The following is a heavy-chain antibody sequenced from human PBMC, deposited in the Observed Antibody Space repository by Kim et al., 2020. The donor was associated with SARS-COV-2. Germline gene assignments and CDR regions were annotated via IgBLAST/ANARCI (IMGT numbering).Heavy chain of an antibody. J-gene: IGHJ4*02. CDR1: GGSVSSGSYY. CDR2: IYYSGNT. Sequence: SETLSLTCPVSGGSVSSGSYYWSWIRQPPGKGLEWIGYIYYSGNTNYNPSLKSRVTMSVDTSKNQFSLKLRSVTAADTAVYYCARAPNDFWSGYPSYFDYWGQGTLVTVSS. V-gene: IGHV4-61*01. CDR3: ARAPNDFWSGYPSYFDY. D-gene: IGHD3-3*01.